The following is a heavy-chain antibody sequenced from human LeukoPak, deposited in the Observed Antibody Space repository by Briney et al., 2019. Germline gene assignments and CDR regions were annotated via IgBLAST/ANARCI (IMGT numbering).Heavy chain of an antibody. J-gene: IGHJ5*02. V-gene: IGHV3-7*01. CDR2: MKLDGSEE. Sequence: TGGSLGLSCAASGFTFRSYWMSWVRQAPGKGLEWVANMKLDGSEEYYVDSVKGRFTISSDNAKNSLYLQMNSLRVDDTAVYYCARWARYCSSGSCYSWFDPWGQGTLVTVSS. D-gene: IGHD2-15*01. CDR1: GFTFRSYW. CDR3: ARWARYCSSGSCYSWFDP.